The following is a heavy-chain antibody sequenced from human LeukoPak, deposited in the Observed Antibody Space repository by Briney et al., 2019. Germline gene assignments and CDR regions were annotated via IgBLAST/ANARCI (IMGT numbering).Heavy chain of an antibody. CDR1: GGSISNYY. Sequence: SETLSLTCTVSGGSISNYYWNWIRQPPGKGLEWIGYIYYSGSTNYNPSLKSRVTISVDTSKNQFSLKLNSVTAADTAVYYCARDRQSSSWYGGAFDIWGQGTMVTVSS. CDR2: IYYSGST. J-gene: IGHJ3*02. CDR3: ARDRQSSSWYGGAFDI. V-gene: IGHV4-59*01. D-gene: IGHD6-13*01.